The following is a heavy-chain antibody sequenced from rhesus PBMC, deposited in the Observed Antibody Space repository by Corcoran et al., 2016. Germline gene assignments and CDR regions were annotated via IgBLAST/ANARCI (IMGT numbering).Heavy chain of an antibody. CDR2: IAGSGGST. Sequence: QVQLQESGPGLVKPSETLSLTCAVSGGSISSNYWSWIRQPPGKGLEWIGRIAGSGGSTDDNPSLKSRVTMSTDTSKNQCSLKLSYGTAAETAVYYCERDLAAAGRNNGFDVWGPGVLVTVSS. CDR3: ERDLAAAGRNNGFDV. D-gene: IGHD6-31*01. J-gene: IGHJ5-1*01. V-gene: IGHV4-173*01. CDR1: GGSISSNY.